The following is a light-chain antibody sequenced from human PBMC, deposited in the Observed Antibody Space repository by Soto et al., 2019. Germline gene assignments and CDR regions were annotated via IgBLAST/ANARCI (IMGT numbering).Light chain of an antibody. V-gene: IGKV3-15*01. CDR1: QSVSSN. CDR2: GAS. Sequence: EIVMTQSPATLSVSPGERATLSCRASQSVSSNLAWYQQKPGQAPRLLIYGASTRATGIPARFSGSGSGTEFTLTIRSLQSEDFAVYYCQQYNNWPVTSGQGTKLEIK. J-gene: IGKJ2*01. CDR3: QQYNNWPVT.